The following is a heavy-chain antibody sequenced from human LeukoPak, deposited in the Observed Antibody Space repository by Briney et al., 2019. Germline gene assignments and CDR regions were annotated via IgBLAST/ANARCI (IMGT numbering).Heavy chain of an antibody. D-gene: IGHD5-18*01. CDR3: ARDSYSYGFYCYYHYMDV. CDR2: MNPNSGNT. V-gene: IGHV1-8*01. J-gene: IGHJ6*03. CDR1: GYTFTSYD. Sequence: ASVKVSCKASGYTFTSYDINWVRQATGQGLEWMGWMNPNSGNTGYAQKLQGRVTMTTDTSTSTAYMELRSLRSDDTAVYYCARDSYSYGFYCYYHYMDVWGKGTTVTVSS.